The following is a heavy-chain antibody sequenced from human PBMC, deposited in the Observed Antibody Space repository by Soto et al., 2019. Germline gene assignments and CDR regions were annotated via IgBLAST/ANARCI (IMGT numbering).Heavy chain of an antibody. CDR1: GGSISSYY. D-gene: IGHD5-18*01. CDR2: XYXXXST. J-gene: IGHJ4*02. V-gene: IGHV4-59*08. CDR3: ARRYGSCFDY. Sequence: XXTLSLTCTVSGGSISSYYWSWIRQPPGXXXXXXXXXYXXXSTXXKNXXXXXXXIXXXTXXXQFSLKMRSVTAAETAVYYCARRYGSCFDYWGQGTLVTVSS.